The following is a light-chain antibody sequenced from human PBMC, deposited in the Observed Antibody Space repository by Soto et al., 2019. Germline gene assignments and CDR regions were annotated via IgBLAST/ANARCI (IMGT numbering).Light chain of an antibody. Sequence: EIVLTQSPGTLSLSPGERATLSCRASQSVSSSYLAWYQQKPGQAPRLLIYGASSRATGIPDRFSGSGSGTDFTLTISRLEPEDFPVYYCQQYASSPVFTFGPGTKVDIK. CDR1: QSVSSSY. CDR3: QQYASSPVFT. V-gene: IGKV3-20*01. CDR2: GAS. J-gene: IGKJ3*01.